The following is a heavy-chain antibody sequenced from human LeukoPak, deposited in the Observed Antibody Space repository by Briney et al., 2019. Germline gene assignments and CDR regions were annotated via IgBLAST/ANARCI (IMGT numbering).Heavy chain of an antibody. Sequence: ASVKVTFKASGYSFTVYYVHLVRQAPGQGLEWMGWSNPDSGGTNYAQKFQGTVTMTRDTSISTASMELNRLRSEHTAVYDSGRDLCSRLPRTAWCGRRCYSPPSDFDYWGQGTLVTVSS. CDR2: SNPDSGGT. D-gene: IGHD2-15*01. J-gene: IGHJ4*02. V-gene: IGHV1-2*02. CDR1: GYSFTVYY. CDR3: GRDLCSRLPRTAWCGRRCYSPPSDFDY.